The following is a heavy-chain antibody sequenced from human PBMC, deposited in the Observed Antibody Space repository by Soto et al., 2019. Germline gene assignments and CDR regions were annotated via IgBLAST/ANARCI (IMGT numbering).Heavy chain of an antibody. V-gene: IGHV6-1*01. J-gene: IGHJ6*02. CDR1: GDSVSSSSAA. CDR2: TYYRSTWTN. Sequence: QVQLQQSGPGLVKPSQTLSLSCVISGDSVSSSSAAWSWLRQSPSRGLEWLGRTYYRSTWTNDYARSVKSRITINPDTFENQFSLQLSSVTPEDTAVYYCAGVSSFRGMDVWGQGTPVTVSS. CDR3: AGVSSFRGMDV. D-gene: IGHD3-16*01.